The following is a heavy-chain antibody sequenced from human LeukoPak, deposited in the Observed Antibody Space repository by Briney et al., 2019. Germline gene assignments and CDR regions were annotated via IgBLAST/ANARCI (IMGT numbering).Heavy chain of an antibody. CDR2: ISGSGGGT. CDR1: GFTFSSCA. J-gene: IGHJ3*02. D-gene: IGHD3-10*01. Sequence: PGGSLRLSCAASGFTFSSCAMSWVRQAPGNGLEWVSAISGSGGGTYYADSVKGRFTISRDNSKNTLSLQMNSLRAEDTAVFYCARSIYGSGSYYAFDIWGQGTMVTVSS. CDR3: ARSIYGSGSYYAFDI. V-gene: IGHV3-23*01.